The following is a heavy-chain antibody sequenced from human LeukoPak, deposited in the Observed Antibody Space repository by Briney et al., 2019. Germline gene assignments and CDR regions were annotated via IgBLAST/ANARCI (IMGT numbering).Heavy chain of an antibody. J-gene: IGHJ3*02. V-gene: IGHV1-3*01. CDR2: INAGNGNT. CDR3: ARVEWLPGNAFDI. CDR1: GYTFTSYA. D-gene: IGHD5-24*01. Sequence: GASVKVSCKASGYTFTSYAMHWVHQAPGQRLEWMGWINAGNGNTKYSQKFQGRVTITRDTSASTAYMELSSLRSEDTAVYYCARVEWLPGNAFDIWGQGTMVTVSS.